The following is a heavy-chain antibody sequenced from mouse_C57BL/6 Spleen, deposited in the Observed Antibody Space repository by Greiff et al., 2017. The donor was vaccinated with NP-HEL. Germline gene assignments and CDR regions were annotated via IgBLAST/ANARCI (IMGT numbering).Heavy chain of an antibody. CDR1: GYAFSSSW. D-gene: IGHD2-4*01. J-gene: IGHJ1*03. Sequence: QVQLQQSGPELVKPGASVKISCKASGYAFSSSWMNWVKQRPGTGLAWIGRIYPGDGDTNYNGKFKGKATLTADKSSSTAYMQLSSLTSEDSAVYFCARSEIYYDYGRWYFDVWGTGTTVTVSS. CDR2: IYPGDGDT. CDR3: ARSEIYYDYGRWYFDV. V-gene: IGHV1-82*01.